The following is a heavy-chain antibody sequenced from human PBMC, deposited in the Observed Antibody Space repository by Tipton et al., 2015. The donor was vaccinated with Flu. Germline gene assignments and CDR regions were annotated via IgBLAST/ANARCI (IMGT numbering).Heavy chain of an antibody. Sequence: TLSLTCAVYGGSFSGYYWSWIRQPPGKGLEWIGEINHSGSTNYNPSLKSRVTISVDTSKNQFSLKLSSVTAADTAVYYCARDDRVVVVPAAMGFLYGMDVWDQGPIGH. D-gene: IGHD2-2*01. J-gene: IGHJ6*02. CDR2: INHSGST. V-gene: IGHV4-34*01. CDR1: GGSFSGYY. CDR3: ARDDRVVVVPAAMGFLYGMDV.